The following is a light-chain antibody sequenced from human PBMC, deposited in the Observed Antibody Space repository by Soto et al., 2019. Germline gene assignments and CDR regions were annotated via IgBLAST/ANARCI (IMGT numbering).Light chain of an antibody. CDR1: QSINSW. J-gene: IGKJ1*01. CDR2: KAS. Sequence: DIQMTQSPSTLSASVGDRVTITCRASQSINSWLAWYQQKPGKAPKLLIYKASNLETGVPSRFSGSGSGTEFTLSISSLQPDDFATYYCQQYKSYSAFGQGTKVEIK. V-gene: IGKV1-5*03. CDR3: QQYKSYSA.